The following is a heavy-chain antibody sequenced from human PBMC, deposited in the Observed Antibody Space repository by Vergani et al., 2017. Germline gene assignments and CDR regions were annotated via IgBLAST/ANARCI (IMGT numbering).Heavy chain of an antibody. CDR1: GGTFSSYA. Sequence: QVQLVQSGAEVKKPGSSVKVSCKASGGTFSSYAISWVRQAPGQGLEWMGGIIPIFGTANYAQKFQGRVTITADESTSTAYMELSSLRSADTAVYYCANLNYYDSSGYPLYYGMDVWGQGTTVTVSS. D-gene: IGHD3-22*01. J-gene: IGHJ6*02. CDR3: ANLNYYDSSGYPLYYGMDV. V-gene: IGHV1-69*01. CDR2: IIPIFGTA.